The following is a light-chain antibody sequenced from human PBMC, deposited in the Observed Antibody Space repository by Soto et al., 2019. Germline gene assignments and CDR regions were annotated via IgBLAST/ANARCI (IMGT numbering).Light chain of an antibody. CDR3: NSYTTANTYV. CDR2: ETS. CDR1: SSDVGSYNR. Sequence: QSVLTQPPSVSGSPGQSVAISCTGTSSDVGSYNRVTWYQQPPGTAPKTMIYETSNRPSGVPDRFSGSKSGNTASLTISGLQAEDEADYHCNSYTTANTYVFGTGTKLTVL. V-gene: IGLV2-18*02. J-gene: IGLJ1*01.